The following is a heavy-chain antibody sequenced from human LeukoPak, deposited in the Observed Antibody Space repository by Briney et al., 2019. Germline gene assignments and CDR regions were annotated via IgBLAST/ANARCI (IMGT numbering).Heavy chain of an antibody. V-gene: IGHV3-74*01. CDR3: ARDDTAAALGY. D-gene: IGHD6-13*01. J-gene: IGHJ4*02. CDR2: IDSDGSST. Sequence: TGGSLRLSCAASGFTFSNSWMHWVRHVPGKGLVWVSRIDSDGSSTIYADSVKGRFTISRDNARNTLYLQMNSLRADDTAVYFCARDDTAAALGYWGQGTLVTVSS. CDR1: GFTFSNSW.